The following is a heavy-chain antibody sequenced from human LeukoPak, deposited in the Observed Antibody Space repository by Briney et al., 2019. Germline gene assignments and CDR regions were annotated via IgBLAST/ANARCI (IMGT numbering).Heavy chain of an antibody. J-gene: IGHJ6*02. CDR1: GFTFSSYA. CDR2: ISYDGSNK. V-gene: IGHV3-30-3*01. CDR3: ARDGDYYFWSGYHAIYVMYV. Sequence: GRPLRLSCAASGFTFSSYAMHSVRQAPGKRLEWGAVISYDGSNKYYADSLKGRFTISRNNSKNTLYLKMNSLRAEDTAVYYCARDGDYYFWSGYHAIYVMYVWGQGTTVTVSS. D-gene: IGHD3-3*01.